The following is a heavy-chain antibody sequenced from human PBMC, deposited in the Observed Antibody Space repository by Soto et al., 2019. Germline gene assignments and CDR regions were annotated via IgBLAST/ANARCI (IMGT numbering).Heavy chain of an antibody. J-gene: IGHJ4*02. CDR1: GFTFSSYW. CDR2: INSDGSST. V-gene: IGHV3-74*01. D-gene: IGHD2-21*02. CDR3: ARDLRDVVVTAIFSY. Sequence: EVQLVESGGGLVQPGGSLRLSCAASGFTFSSYWMHWVRQAPGKGLVWVSRINSDGSSTSYADSVKGRFTISRDNAKNTLYLQMNSLRAEDTAVYYWARDLRDVVVTAIFSYWGQGTLVTVSS.